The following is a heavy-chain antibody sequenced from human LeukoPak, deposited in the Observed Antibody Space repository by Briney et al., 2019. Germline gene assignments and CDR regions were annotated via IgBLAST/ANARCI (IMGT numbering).Heavy chain of an antibody. CDR3: ARGAQLTDY. J-gene: IGHJ4*02. Sequence: GGSLRLSCAAPGFTFYTYGMHWDRQAPGKGLEYVSGIGPDGGTTYYANSVKGRFTISRDNSKYMLYLQMGSLTADDMAVYYCARGAQLTDYWGQGTLVTVSS. CDR2: IGPDGGTT. V-gene: IGHV3-64*01. D-gene: IGHD6-13*01. CDR1: GFTFYTYG.